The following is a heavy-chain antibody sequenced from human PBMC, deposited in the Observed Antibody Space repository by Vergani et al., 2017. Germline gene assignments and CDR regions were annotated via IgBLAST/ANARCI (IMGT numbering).Heavy chain of an antibody. V-gene: IGHV4-38-2*01. CDR2: VQRNGKT. D-gene: IGHD3-10*01. CDR1: GYSVGSGYY. J-gene: IGHJ4*02. Sequence: QVDLQESGPGLVKSSETLSLNCAVSGYSVGSGYYWGWIRQPPGGGLEWIGCVQRNGKTYYTSSLRSRATISRDTSKNQFYLRLTSVTAADTAVYYCARQNPYGSAHVDFWGRGVLVTVSA. CDR3: ARQNPYGSAHVDF.